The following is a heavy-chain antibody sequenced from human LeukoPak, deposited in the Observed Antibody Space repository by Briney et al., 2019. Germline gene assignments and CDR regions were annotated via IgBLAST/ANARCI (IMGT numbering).Heavy chain of an antibody. CDR1: GFTFSNYG. D-gene: IGHD3-10*01. CDR3: SKVYYPSGSFGWFDP. V-gene: IGHV3-23*01. J-gene: IGHJ5*02. Sequence: GGSLRLSCAASGFTFSNYGMSWVRQAPGKGLEWVSAIRGGGGSTNYSDSVKGRFTISRARSKNTMYLQMDSLRAEASDVSYCSKVYYPSGSFGWFDPWGQGTLVTVSS. CDR2: IRGGGGST.